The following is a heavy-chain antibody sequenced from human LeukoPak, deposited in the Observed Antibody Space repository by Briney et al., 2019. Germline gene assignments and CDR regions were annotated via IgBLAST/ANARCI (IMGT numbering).Heavy chain of an antibody. J-gene: IGHJ3*02. Sequence: ASVKVSCKTSGYTFTYYYMHWVRQAPGQGLEWMGWIHPNSGGTKYAQKFQGRVTMTRDTSISTAYMELSRLRSDDTAVYYCARDGIAVAGTAFDIWGQGTMVTVSS. V-gene: IGHV1-2*02. CDR2: IHPNSGGT. CDR1: GYTFTYYY. CDR3: ARDGIAVAGTAFDI. D-gene: IGHD6-19*01.